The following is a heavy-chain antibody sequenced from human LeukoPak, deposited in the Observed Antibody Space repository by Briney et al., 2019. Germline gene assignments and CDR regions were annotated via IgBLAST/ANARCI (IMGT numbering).Heavy chain of an antibody. Sequence: ASVKVSCKASGYTFTGYYMHWVRQAPGQGLEWMGWINPNSGGTNYAQKFQGRVTMTRDTSISTAYLQWSSLKASDTAMYYCARRTCSGGSCCFDYWGQGTLVTVSS. V-gene: IGHV1-2*02. CDR3: ARRTCSGGSCCFDY. CDR2: INPNSGGT. CDR1: GYTFTGYY. J-gene: IGHJ4*02. D-gene: IGHD2-15*01.